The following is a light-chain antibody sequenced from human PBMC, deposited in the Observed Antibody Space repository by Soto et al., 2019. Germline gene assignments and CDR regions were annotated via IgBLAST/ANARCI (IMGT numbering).Light chain of an antibody. CDR1: QSVNIY. V-gene: IGKV3-20*01. CDR3: QQYGTSPLT. J-gene: IGKJ4*01. CDR2: GAS. Sequence: EIVLTQSPATLSLSPGERATLSCRASQSVNIYLAWYQQKPGQAPRLLIYGASSRATGIPDRFSGSGSGTDFTLTISRLEPEDFAVYHCQQYGTSPLTFGGGTKVDIK.